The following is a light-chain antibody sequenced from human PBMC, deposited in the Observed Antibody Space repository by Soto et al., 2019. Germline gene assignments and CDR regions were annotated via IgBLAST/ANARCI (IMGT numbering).Light chain of an antibody. CDR2: DVT. Sequence: EIVMTQSPATLSVSPGETATLSCRASQSVSSSLARYQQKPGQSPRLLIYDVTNRATGIPARFSGSRSETDFTLTISSLELEDFAIYYCHLRRNWTFGQGTKVDIK. CDR1: QSVSSS. J-gene: IGKJ1*01. CDR3: HLRRNWT. V-gene: IGKV3-11*01.